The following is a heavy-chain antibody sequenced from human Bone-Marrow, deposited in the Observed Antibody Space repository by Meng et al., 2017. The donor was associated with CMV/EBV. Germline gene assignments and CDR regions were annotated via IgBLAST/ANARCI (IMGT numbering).Heavy chain of an antibody. D-gene: IGHD6-13*01. Sequence: CAGYGGSFRGYYWSWSRQPPGKGLEWIGEINHSGSTNYNPSLKSRVTISVDTSKNQFSLKLSSVTAADTAVYYCARESSWDFGWVDPWGQGTLVTVSS. V-gene: IGHV4-34*01. CDR2: INHSGST. J-gene: IGHJ5*02. CDR3: ARESSWDFGWVDP. CDR1: GGSFRGYY.